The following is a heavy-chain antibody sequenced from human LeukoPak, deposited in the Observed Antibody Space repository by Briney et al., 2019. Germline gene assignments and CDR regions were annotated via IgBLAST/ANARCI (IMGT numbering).Heavy chain of an antibody. J-gene: IGHJ4*02. CDR3: AKYALREIFFGDF. V-gene: IGHV3-30*02. D-gene: IGHD3-3*01. CDR2: IRYDGSNK. CDR1: GFTFSSYG. Sequence: GGSLRLSCAASGFTFSSYGMRWDRQAPGKGLEWVAFIRYDGSNKYYADSVKGRFTISRDNSMNTLYLHMDSLRAEDTAVYYCAKYALREIFFGDFWGQGTLVTVSS.